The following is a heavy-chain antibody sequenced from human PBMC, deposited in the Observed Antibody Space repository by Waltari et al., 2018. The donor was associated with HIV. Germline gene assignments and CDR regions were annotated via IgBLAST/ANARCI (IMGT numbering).Heavy chain of an antibody. CDR3: ATEGERGPDCSSGSCYAGLDV. CDR2: MSEDGSNK. D-gene: IGHD2-15*01. CDR1: GFTFSSYI. V-gene: IGHV3-30-3*01. Sequence: QEQLVESGGGVVQPGRSLRLSCAASGFTFSSYILHWVREAPGKGREGVELMSEDGSNKYYADTVKGRFNISRDNSKNTLFLQMNSLRLEGTAVYYCATEGERGPDCSSGSCYAGLDVWGQGTTVIVSS. J-gene: IGHJ6*02.